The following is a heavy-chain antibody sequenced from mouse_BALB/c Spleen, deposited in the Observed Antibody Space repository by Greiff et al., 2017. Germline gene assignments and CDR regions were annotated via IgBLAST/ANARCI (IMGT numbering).Heavy chain of an antibody. Sequence: EVKLQESGGGLVKPGGSLKLSCAASGFTFSSYAMSWVRQSPEKRLEWVAEISSGGSYTYYPDTVTGRFTISRDNAKNTLYLEMSSLRSEDTAMYYCARDRGYGYAWFAYWGQGTLVTVSA. J-gene: IGHJ3*01. CDR1: GFTFSSYA. CDR2: ISSGGSYT. D-gene: IGHD1-2*01. V-gene: IGHV5-9-4*01. CDR3: ARDRGYGYAWFAY.